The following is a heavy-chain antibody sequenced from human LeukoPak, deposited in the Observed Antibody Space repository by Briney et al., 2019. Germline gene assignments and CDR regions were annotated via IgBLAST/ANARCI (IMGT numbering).Heavy chain of an antibody. CDR2: IYSSGST. CDR3: ATAHPEGACDI. V-gene: IGHV4-31*03. Sequence: SSETLPLTCTVSGGSISSGGYYWSWIRQHPGKGLGWIGYIYSSGSTYDNPSLKSRVTISVDTSKNQFSLKLSSVTAADTAVYYCATAHPEGACDIWGQGTMVTVSS. J-gene: IGHJ3*02. CDR1: GGSISSGGYY.